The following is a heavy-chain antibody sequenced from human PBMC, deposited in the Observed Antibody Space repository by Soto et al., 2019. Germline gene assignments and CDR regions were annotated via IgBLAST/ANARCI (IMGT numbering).Heavy chain of an antibody. CDR2: IIPIFGTA. J-gene: IGHJ4*02. Sequence: QVQLVQSGAEVKKPGSSVKVSCKASGGTFSSYAISWVRQDPGQGLEWMGGIIPIFGTADYAQKFQGRVTIPADESTRTAYMELGSLTSEDTAVYYCARPHKGGNYNYWGQGSLVTVSS. CDR1: GGTFSSYA. CDR3: ARPHKGGNYNY. D-gene: IGHD2-21*02. V-gene: IGHV1-69*01.